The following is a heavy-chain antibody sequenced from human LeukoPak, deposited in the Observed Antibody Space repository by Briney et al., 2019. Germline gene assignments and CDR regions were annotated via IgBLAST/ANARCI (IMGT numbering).Heavy chain of an antibody. V-gene: IGHV1-18*01. CDR1: GYTFTNSA. CDR3: AREHSSGLFDY. J-gene: IGHJ4*02. Sequence: ASVKVSCKASGYTFTNSAISWVRQAPGQGLEWMGWISTYNENTDYAQKFQGRVTMTTDTSTSTAYMDLRSLRSDDTAVYYCAREHSSGLFDYWGQGTLVTVSS. CDR2: ISTYNENT. D-gene: IGHD6-19*01.